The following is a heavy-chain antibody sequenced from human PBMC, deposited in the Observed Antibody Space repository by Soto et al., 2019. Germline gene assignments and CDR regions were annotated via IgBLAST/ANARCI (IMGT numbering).Heavy chain of an antibody. CDR2: IYTSGST. V-gene: IGHV4-4*07. J-gene: IGHJ5*02. CDR1: GGSISGYY. CDR3: ARDNPARLFDP. Sequence: SETLSLTCTVSGGSISGYYWSWIRQPAGKGLEWIGRIYTSGSTNYNPSLKSRVTMSVDTSKNQFSLKLSSVTTADPAVYYCARDNPARLFDPWGQGTLVTVS.